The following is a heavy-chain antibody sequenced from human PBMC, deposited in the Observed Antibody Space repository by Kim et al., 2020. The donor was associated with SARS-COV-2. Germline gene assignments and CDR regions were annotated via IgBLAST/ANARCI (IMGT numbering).Heavy chain of an antibody. CDR2: IYYSGST. CDR1: GGSISSYY. V-gene: IGHV4-59*01. J-gene: IGHJ5*02. Sequence: SETLSLTCTVSGGSISSYYWSWIRQPPGKGLEWIGYIYYSGSTNYNPSLKSRVTISVDTSKNQFSLKLSSVTAADTAVYYCAREPTVTPEGWFDPWGQGTLVTVSS. D-gene: IGHD4-17*01. CDR3: AREPTVTPEGWFDP.